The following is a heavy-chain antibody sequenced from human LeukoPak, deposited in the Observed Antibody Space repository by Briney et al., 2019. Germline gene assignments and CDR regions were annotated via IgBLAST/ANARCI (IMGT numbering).Heavy chain of an antibody. CDR3: ARDAYQVAGSTLNDY. CDR2: ISSSGSTI. J-gene: IGHJ4*02. Sequence: GGSLRLSCAASGFTFSSYEMNWVRQAPGKGLEWXSCISSSGSTIYYADSVKGRFTISRDNAKNSLYLQMNCLRAEDTAVYYCARDAYQVAGSTLNDYWGQGTLVTVSS. D-gene: IGHD3-16*01. CDR1: GFTFSSYE. V-gene: IGHV3-48*03.